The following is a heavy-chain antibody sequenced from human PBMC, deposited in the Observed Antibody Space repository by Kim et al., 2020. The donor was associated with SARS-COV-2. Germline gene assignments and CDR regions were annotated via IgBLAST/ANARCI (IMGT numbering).Heavy chain of an antibody. CDR1: GYSFSNYW. V-gene: IGHV5-51*01. Sequence: GESLKISCKGSGYSFSNYWIGWVRQMPGKGLEWMGIIFPGNSNTRYSPSSQGQVTLSADKSISTAYLQWSSLKASDTAIYYCARGGTPGSFDYWGQGTQVTVSS. J-gene: IGHJ4*02. CDR3: ARGGTPGSFDY. D-gene: IGHD3-10*01. CDR2: IFPGNSNT.